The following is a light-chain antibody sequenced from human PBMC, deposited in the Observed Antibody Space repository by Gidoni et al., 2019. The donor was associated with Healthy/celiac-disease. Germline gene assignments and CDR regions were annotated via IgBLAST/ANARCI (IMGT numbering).Light chain of an antibody. CDR3: QQYGSSAVGW. V-gene: IGKV3-20*01. CDR1: QSVSSSY. J-gene: IGKJ1*01. CDR2: GAS. Sequence: EIVLTQSPGTLSLSPGARATLSCRASQSVSSSYLAWYQQKPGQAPRLLIYGASSRATGIPDRFSGSGSGTDFTLTISRLEPEDFAVYYCQQYGSSAVGWFGQXTKVEIK.